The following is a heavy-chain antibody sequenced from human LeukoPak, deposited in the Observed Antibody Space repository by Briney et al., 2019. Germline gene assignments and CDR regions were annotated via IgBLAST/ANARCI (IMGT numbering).Heavy chain of an antibody. Sequence: PGGSLRLSCAASGFTVSSNYVTWVRQAPGKGLEWVSIIYDSGSTYYADSVKGRFSISRDNSENTLYLQMNGLRAEDTAVYYCARGVQNPNWFDPWGQGTLVTVSS. J-gene: IGHJ5*02. CDR2: IYDSGST. D-gene: IGHD2/OR15-2a*01. CDR1: GFTVSSNY. V-gene: IGHV3-66*01. CDR3: ARGVQNPNWFDP.